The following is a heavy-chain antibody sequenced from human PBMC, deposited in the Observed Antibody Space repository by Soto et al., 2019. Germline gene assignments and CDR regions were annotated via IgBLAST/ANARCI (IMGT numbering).Heavy chain of an antibody. V-gene: IGHV1-46*01. CDR3: ARPGVRAAAGGALYYYYVMDV. CDR2: INPSGGST. J-gene: IGHJ6*02. CDR1: GYTFTSYY. D-gene: IGHD6-13*01. Sequence: ASVKVSCKASGYTFTSYYMHWVRQAPGQGLEWMGIINPSGGSTSYAQKFQGRVTMTRDTSTSTVYMELSSLRSEDTAVYYCARPGVRAAAGGALYYYYVMDVWGQGTTVTVSS.